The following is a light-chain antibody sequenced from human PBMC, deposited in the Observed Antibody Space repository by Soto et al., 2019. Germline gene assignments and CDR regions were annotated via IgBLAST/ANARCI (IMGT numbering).Light chain of an antibody. V-gene: IGKV1-5*03. CDR3: QQYNPYSPWT. J-gene: IGKJ1*01. Sequence: DIQMTQSPPTLSASVGDRVTISCRASQSITGWLAWFQQKPGKAPKLLISKASKLESGVPSRFSGSGSGTDFTLTIRGLQPDDFANYYCQQYNPYSPWTFGQGTKVDIK. CDR1: QSITGW. CDR2: KAS.